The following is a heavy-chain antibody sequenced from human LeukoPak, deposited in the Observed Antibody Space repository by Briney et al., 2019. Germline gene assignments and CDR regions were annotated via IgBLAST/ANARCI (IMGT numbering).Heavy chain of an antibody. CDR2: IRYEGSNK. V-gene: IGHV3-30*02. CDR3: AKDPRLPLIPPSGSYLDY. J-gene: IGHJ4*02. CDR1: GFTFSSYG. D-gene: IGHD1-26*01. Sequence: GGSLRLSCAASGFTFSSYGMHWVRQAPGKGLEWVAFIRYEGSNKYYADSVKGRFTISRDNSKNTLYLQMNSLRAEDTAVNYCAKDPRLPLIPPSGSYLDYWGQGTLVTVSS.